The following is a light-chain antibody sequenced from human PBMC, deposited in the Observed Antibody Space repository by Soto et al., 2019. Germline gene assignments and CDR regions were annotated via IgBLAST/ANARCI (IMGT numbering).Light chain of an antibody. CDR1: SGSIASNY. J-gene: IGLJ2*01. V-gene: IGLV6-57*04. Sequence: NFMLTQPHSVSESPGKTITISCTRSSGSIASNYVQWYQQRPGSAPTTVIYEVNQRPSGVPDRFSGSIDRSSNSASLTISGLKTEDEADYYCQSYDTIVVFGGGTKVTVL. CDR3: QSYDTIVV. CDR2: EVN.